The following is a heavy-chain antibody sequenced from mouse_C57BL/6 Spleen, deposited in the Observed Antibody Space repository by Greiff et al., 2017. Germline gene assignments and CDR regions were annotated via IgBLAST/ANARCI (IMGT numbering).Heavy chain of an antibody. CDR2: IDPETGGT. J-gene: IGHJ2*01. CDR1: GYTFTDYE. Sequence: QVQLKESEAELVRPGASVTLSCKASGYTFTDYEMHWVKQTPVHGLEWIGAIDPETGGTAYNQKFKGKAILTADKSSSTAYMELRSLTSEDSAVYYCTRRDGNYDYWGQGTTLTVSS. CDR3: TRRDGNYDY. V-gene: IGHV1-15*01. D-gene: IGHD2-1*01.